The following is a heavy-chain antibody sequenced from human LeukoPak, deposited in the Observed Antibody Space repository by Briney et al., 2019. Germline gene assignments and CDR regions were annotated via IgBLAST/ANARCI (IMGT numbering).Heavy chain of an antibody. CDR2: VYYTGST. J-gene: IGHJ5*02. CDR3: ARHITYYDILTGYLPYFWFDP. D-gene: IGHD3-9*01. CDR1: GGSISSSSYF. V-gene: IGHV4-39*01. Sequence: SETLSLTCTVSGGSISSSSYFWGWIRQPPGKGLEWIGTVYYTGSTYYNPSLKSRVTISVDTTNNQFSLKLSSVTAADTAVYYCARHITYYDILTGYLPYFWFDPWGQGTLVTVSS.